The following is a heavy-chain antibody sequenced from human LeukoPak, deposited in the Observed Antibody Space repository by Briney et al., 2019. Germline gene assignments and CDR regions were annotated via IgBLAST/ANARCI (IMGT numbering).Heavy chain of an antibody. Sequence: ASVKVSCKASGYTSTGYYMHWVRQAPGQGLEWMGWINPNSGGTNYAQRFQGRVTMTRDTSISTAYMELSRLRSDDTAVYYCARDVGIAAAGLFDYWGQGTLVTVSS. J-gene: IGHJ4*02. CDR1: GYTSTGYY. D-gene: IGHD6-13*01. CDR3: ARDVGIAAAGLFDY. V-gene: IGHV1-2*02. CDR2: INPNSGGT.